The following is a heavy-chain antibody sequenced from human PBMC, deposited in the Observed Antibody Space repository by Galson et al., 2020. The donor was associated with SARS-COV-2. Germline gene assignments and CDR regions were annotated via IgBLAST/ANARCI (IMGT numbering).Heavy chain of an antibody. J-gene: IGHJ3*02. CDR2: VYVSATDSETT. D-gene: IGHD2-15*01. CDR1: RGSIRGSY. CDR3: ARSRDEGFDAFDI. Sequence: SETLSLTCTVSRGSIRGSYGSWIRQPPGKGLEWIGYVYVSATDSETTEYNPSLKSRVTVSVDTSKNQFSLNLTSVTAAGTAFYYCARSRDEGFDAFDIWGQGTVVTVSS. V-gene: IGHV4-59*01.